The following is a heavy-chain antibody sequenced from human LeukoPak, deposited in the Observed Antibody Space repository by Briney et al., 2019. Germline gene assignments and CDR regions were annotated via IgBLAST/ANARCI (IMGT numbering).Heavy chain of an antibody. CDR2: IYSGGST. Sequence: PGGSLRLSCAASGVTLSSNYMSWVRQTPGKGLEWVSVIYSGGSTYYADSVKGRFTISRDNAKNTLYLQMNSLRAEDTAVYYCATSDWASSGWYYFDYWGQGTLVTVS. V-gene: IGHV3-53*01. CDR3: ATSDWASSGWYYFDY. D-gene: IGHD6-19*01. CDR1: GVTLSSNY. J-gene: IGHJ4*02.